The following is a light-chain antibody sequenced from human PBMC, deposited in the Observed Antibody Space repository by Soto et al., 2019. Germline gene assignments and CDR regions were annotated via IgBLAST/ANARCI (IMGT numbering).Light chain of an antibody. CDR3: HQYGSLPPET. CDR1: QSVSSNY. CDR2: GAS. J-gene: IGKJ1*01. V-gene: IGKV3-20*01. Sequence: EIVLTQSPGTLSLSPGERATLSCRASQSVSSNYVGWYQQKPGQAPRFLIYGASSRASGIPDRFSGSVSGTDFTLAISTLQAEDWAVYYCHQYGSLPPETFGQGTKVDIK.